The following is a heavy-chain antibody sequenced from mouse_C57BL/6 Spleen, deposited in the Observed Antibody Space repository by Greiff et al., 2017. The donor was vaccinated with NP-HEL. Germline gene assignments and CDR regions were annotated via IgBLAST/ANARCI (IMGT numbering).Heavy chain of an antibody. CDR2: IYPGDGDT. CDR1: GYAFSSSW. CDR3: ARSSTGKGFDY. V-gene: IGHV1-82*01. D-gene: IGHD4-1*02. Sequence: VQLQQSGPELVKPGASVKISCKASGYAFSSSWMNWVKQRPGKGLEWIGRIYPGDGDTNYNGKFKGKATLTANKSSSTAYMQISSLTSEDCAVYCCARSSTGKGFDYWGQGTTLTVSS. J-gene: IGHJ2*01.